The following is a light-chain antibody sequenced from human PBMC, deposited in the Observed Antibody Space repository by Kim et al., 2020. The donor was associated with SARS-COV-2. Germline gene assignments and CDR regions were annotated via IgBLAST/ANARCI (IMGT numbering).Light chain of an antibody. CDR1: TLPKQY. Sequence: VFPGQTARITCSGDTLPKQYAYWYQQKPGQAPVLLIYKDTERPSGIPDRFSGSSSGTTGTLTISGVQTEDEADYYCQTADSSATWVFGGGTQLTVL. J-gene: IGLJ3*02. CDR3: QTADSSATWV. V-gene: IGLV3-25*03. CDR2: KDT.